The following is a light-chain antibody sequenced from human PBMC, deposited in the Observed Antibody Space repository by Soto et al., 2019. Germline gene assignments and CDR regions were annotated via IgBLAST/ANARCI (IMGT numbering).Light chain of an antibody. CDR1: QSVSSN. V-gene: IGKV3-15*01. J-gene: IGKJ1*01. CDR3: QQYNNWPPRAWT. CDR2: GAS. Sequence: EIVMTQSPATLSVSPGERATLSCRASQSVSSNLAWYQQKPGQAPRLLIYGASTRATGIPARFSGRGSGTEVTPTISSLQSEDFAVYYCQQYNNWPPRAWTFGQGTKVEIK.